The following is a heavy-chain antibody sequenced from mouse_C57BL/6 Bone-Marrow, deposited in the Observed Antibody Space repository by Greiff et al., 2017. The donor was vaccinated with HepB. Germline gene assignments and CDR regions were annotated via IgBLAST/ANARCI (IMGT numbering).Heavy chain of an antibody. CDR2: IYPGDGDT. Sequence: QVQLQQSGPELVKPGASVKISCKASGYAFSSSWMNWVKQRPGKGLEWIGRIYPGDGDTNYNGKFKGKATLTADKSSSTAYMQLSSLTSEDSAVYFGAREGPYYGSPWFAYWGQGTLVTVSA. CDR3: AREGPYYGSPWFAY. J-gene: IGHJ3*01. V-gene: IGHV1-82*01. D-gene: IGHD1-1*01. CDR1: GYAFSSSW.